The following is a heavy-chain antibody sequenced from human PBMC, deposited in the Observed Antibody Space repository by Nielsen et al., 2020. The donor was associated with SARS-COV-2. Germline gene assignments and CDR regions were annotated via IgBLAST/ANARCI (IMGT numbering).Heavy chain of an antibody. CDR3: TTGGITMVRGVMQY. V-gene: IGHV3-15*01. J-gene: IGHJ1*01. Sequence: GESLKISCAVSGLTFNIYAMSWVRQAPGKGLEWVGRIKSKVDGGTTDYAGPVKGRFTISRDDSKNTLYLQMNSLKTEDTAVYYCTTGGITMVRGVMQYWGRGTLVTVSP. CDR1: GLTFNIYA. CDR2: IKSKVDGGTT. D-gene: IGHD3-10*01.